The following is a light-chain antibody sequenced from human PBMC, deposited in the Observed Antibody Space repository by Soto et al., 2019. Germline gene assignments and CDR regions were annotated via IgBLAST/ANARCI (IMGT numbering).Light chain of an antibody. CDR1: QSIINY. Sequence: DIQMTQSPSSLSASVGDRVTVTCRASQSIINYLNWFQQKSGKAPKLLISAASILQSGVPSRFSGSGSGTEFILTINSLQPEDVATYYCQQTYSSPLTFGGGSKVEI. V-gene: IGKV1-39*01. CDR3: QQTYSSPLT. CDR2: AAS. J-gene: IGKJ4*01.